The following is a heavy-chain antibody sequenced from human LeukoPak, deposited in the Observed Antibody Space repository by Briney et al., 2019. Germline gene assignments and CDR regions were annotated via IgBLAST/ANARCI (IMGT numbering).Heavy chain of an antibody. V-gene: IGHV1-69-2*01. CDR2: VDPEDGET. CDR3: ASSTSCSTCYYYMDV. D-gene: IGHD2-2*02. Sequence: ASVKVSCKVSGYTFTDYYMHWMQQAPGKGLGWMGLVDPEDGETIYAEKFQGRVTITADTTTETAYIELSSLRSEDTAVYYCASSTSCSTCYYYMDVWGKGTTVTVSS. J-gene: IGHJ6*03. CDR1: GYTFTDYY.